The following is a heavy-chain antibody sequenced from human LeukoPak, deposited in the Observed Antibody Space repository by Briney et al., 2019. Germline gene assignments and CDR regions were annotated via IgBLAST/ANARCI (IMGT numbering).Heavy chain of an antibody. J-gene: IGHJ4*02. Sequence: PSETLSLTCAVYGGSFSGYYWSWIRQPPGKGLEWIGEINHGGSTNYNPSLKSRVTISVDTSKNQFSLKLSSVTAADTAVYYCARWEAVAAPRGPYDYWGQGTLVTVSS. CDR1: GGSFSGYY. CDR3: ARWEAVAAPRGPYDY. V-gene: IGHV4-34*01. D-gene: IGHD6-19*01. CDR2: INHGGST.